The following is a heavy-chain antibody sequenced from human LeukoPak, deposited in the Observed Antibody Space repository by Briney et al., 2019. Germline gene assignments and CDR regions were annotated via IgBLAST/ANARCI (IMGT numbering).Heavy chain of an antibody. V-gene: IGHV3-48*02. J-gene: IGHJ6*02. CDR3: ARDPKSWFGELLGPYYYYGMDV. CDR1: GFTFSSYS. CDR2: ISSSSSTI. D-gene: IGHD3-10*01. Sequence: PGGSLRLSCAGSGFTFSSYSMNWVRQAPGKGLEWVSYISSSSSTIYYADSVKGRFTIFRDNAKNSLYLQMNSLRDEDTAVYYCARDPKSWFGELLGPYYYYGMDVWGQGTTVTVSS.